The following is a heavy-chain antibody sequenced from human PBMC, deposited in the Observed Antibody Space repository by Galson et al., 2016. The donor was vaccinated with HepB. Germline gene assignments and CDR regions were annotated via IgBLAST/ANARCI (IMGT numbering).Heavy chain of an antibody. D-gene: IGHD2-2*01. CDR2: VTPGGNT. CDR1: GFTFSTYA. V-gene: IGHV3-23*01. CDR3: AKAAQYCSSSSCRNWFDP. J-gene: IGHJ5*02. Sequence: SLRLSCAASGFTFSTYAMNWVRQAPGKGLEWVSGVTPGGNTYYADSVKGRFTISRDNSENTLFLQMNSLRPEDTALYFCAKAAQYCSSSSCRNWFDPWGLGTLVTVSP.